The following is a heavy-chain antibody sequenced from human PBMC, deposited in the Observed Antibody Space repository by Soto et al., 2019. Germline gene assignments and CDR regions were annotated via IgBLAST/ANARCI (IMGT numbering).Heavy chain of an antibody. D-gene: IGHD2-15*01. J-gene: IGHJ4*02. CDR1: GGSISSYY. CDR3: ARLVVVAATRSFDY. V-gene: IGHV4-59*01. Sequence: SETLSLTCTVSGGSISSYYWSWIRQPPGKGLEWIGYIYYSGSTNYNPSHKSRVTISVDTSKNQFSLKLSFVNAADTAVYYCARLVVVAATRSFDYWGQGTLVTVSS. CDR2: IYYSGST.